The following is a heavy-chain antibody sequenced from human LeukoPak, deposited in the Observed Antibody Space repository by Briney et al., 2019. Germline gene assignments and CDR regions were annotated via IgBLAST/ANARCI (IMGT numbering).Heavy chain of an antibody. CDR3: ARQLPTAAADTRGYFDY. J-gene: IGHJ4*01. CDR2: IFFGGST. D-gene: IGHD6-25*01. Sequence: SETLSLTCSVSGGSIGNGDYYWGWIRQAPGKGLEWIGSIFFGGSTHYNPSLKSRATISVDTSKNQFSLKLTPVTAADAAMYYCARQLPTAAADTRGYFDYWGQGTVVTVSS. CDR1: GGSIGNGDYY. V-gene: IGHV4-39*01.